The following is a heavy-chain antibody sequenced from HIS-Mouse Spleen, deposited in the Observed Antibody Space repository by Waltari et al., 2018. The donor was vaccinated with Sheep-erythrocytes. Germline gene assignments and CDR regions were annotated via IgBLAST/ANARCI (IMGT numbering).Heavy chain of an antibody. CDR2: ISYDGINK. D-gene: IGHD1-1*01. Sequence: QVQLVESGGGVVQPGRSLRLSCAASGFTFSSYGMHWVRQAPGKGWGWLPIISYDGINKSYADSVKGRFTIARDNSKNTLYLQMNSLRAEDTAVYYCAKVRTVNYWYFDLWGRGTLVTVSS. CDR1: GFTFSSYG. J-gene: IGHJ2*01. CDR3: AKVRTVNYWYFDL. V-gene: IGHV3-30*18.